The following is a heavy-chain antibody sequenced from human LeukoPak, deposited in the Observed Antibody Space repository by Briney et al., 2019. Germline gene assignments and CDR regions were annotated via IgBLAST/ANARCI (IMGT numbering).Heavy chain of an antibody. V-gene: IGHV4-4*07. CDR1: GGSINSYY. J-gene: IGHJ3*02. Sequence: SETLSLTCTVSGGSINSYYWSWIRQPAGKGLEWIGRIYTSGSTNYNPSLKSRVTMSVDTSKNQFSLKLSSVTAADTAVYYCARVDTAMVWAFDIWGQGTMVTVSS. CDR2: IYTSGST. D-gene: IGHD5-18*01. CDR3: ARVDTAMVWAFDI.